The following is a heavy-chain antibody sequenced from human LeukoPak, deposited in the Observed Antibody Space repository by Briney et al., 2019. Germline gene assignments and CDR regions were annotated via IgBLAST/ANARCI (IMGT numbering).Heavy chain of an antibody. CDR3: ASERLNNAFDI. CDR1: GGTFSSYA. J-gene: IGHJ3*02. Sequence: ASVKVSCKASGGTFSSYAISWVRQAPGQGLEWMGGIIPIFGTANYAQKFQGRVTITADESTSTAYMELSSLRSDDTAVYYRASERLNNAFDIWGQGTMVTVSS. V-gene: IGHV1-69*13. D-gene: IGHD2-8*01. CDR2: IIPIFGTA.